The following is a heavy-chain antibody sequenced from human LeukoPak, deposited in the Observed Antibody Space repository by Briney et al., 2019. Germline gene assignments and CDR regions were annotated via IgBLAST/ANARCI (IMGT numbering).Heavy chain of an antibody. CDR2: IYSGGTT. V-gene: IGHV3-53*01. J-gene: IGHJ5*02. CDR1: GFTVSDNY. Sequence: GGSLRLSCAASGFTVSDNYMSWVRQAPGKGLEWVSVIYSGGTTYYADSVKGRFTISRDNSKNTLYLQMDSLRAENTAVYYCVRAPGATWGQGTLVTVS. D-gene: IGHD3-10*01. CDR3: VRAPGAT.